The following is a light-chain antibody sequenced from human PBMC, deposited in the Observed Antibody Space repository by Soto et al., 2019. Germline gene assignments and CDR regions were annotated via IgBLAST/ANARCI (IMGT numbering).Light chain of an antibody. CDR1: SSDVGAYNY. V-gene: IGLV2-14*01. CDR3: SSYTSSSSLPYV. Sequence: QSVLTQPASVSGSPGQSITISCTGTSSDVGAYNYVSWYQQHPDKAPKRMIYEVSNRPSGVSNRFSGSKSGNTASLTISGLQAEDEADYYCSSYTSSSSLPYVFGTGTKLTVL. CDR2: EVS. J-gene: IGLJ1*01.